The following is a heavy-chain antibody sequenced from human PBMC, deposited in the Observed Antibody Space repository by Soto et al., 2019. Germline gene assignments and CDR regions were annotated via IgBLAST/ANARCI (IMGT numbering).Heavy chain of an antibody. Sequence: EVQLVESGGGLVQPGGSLRLSCAVSEFTFSTYWMTWVRQAPGKGLEWVANIKENGGEKHYLYSLSGGFTISRDNAKKSLYLEMNSLRAADTAVYYCAGGTGWESGTWGQGTLVTVSS. CDR1: EFTFSTYW. V-gene: IGHV3-7*05. CDR2: IKENGGEK. J-gene: IGHJ5*02. D-gene: IGHD6-19*01. CDR3: AGGTGWESGT.